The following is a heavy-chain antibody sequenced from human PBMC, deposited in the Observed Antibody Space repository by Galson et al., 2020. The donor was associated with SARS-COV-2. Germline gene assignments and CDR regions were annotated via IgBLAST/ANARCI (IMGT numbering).Heavy chain of an antibody. CDR2: IWYDGSNK. J-gene: IGHJ4*02. CDR1: GFTFSSYG. CDR3: ARDLEVGGTEDY. Sequence: GGSLRLSCAASGFTFSSYGMHWVRQAPGKGLEWVAVIWYDGSNKYYADSVKGRFTISRDNSKNTLYLQMNSLRAEDTAVYYCARDLEVGGTEDYCGQGTLVTVSS. D-gene: IGHD1-26*01. V-gene: IGHV3-33*01.